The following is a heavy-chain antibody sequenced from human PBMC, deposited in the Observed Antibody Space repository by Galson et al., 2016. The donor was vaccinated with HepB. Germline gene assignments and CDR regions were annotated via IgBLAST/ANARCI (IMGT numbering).Heavy chain of an antibody. CDR1: GFTFTDFS. D-gene: IGHD3-3*01. J-gene: IGHJ6*04. CDR3: ATPLTIFNFYGMDV. V-gene: IGHV3-48*01. Sequence: SLRLSCAASGFTFTDFSLNWVRQPRGKGLEWISYISANGKNIFYVDSVRGRSTISRDNANNSSYLQMNTLRADDTAIYYCATPLTIFNFYGMDVWGKGTTVTVSS. CDR2: ISANGKNI.